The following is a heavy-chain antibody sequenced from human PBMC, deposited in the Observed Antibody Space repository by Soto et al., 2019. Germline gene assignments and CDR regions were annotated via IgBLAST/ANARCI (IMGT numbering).Heavy chain of an antibody. CDR3: ARGRVGGGNFYWYFDL. J-gene: IGHJ2*01. CDR1: GGTFSSYA. V-gene: IGHV1-69*13. CDR2: IIPIFGTA. D-gene: IGHD2-21*02. Sequence: SLQVSYKGSGGTFSSYANSWVRQAHGQGLEWVGGIIPIFGTANYAQKFQGRVTITADESTSTAYMELSSLRSEDTAVYYCARGRVGGGNFYWYFDLWGRGTLVTVSS.